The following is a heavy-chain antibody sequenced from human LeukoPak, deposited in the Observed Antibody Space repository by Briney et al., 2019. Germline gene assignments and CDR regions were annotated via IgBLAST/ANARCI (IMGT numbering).Heavy chain of an antibody. CDR1: GGTFSSYA. D-gene: IGHD6-6*01. Sequence: GASVKVSCKASGGTFSSYAISWVRQAPGQGLEWMGGIIPIFGTANYAQKFQGRVTITTDESTSTAYMELSSLRSEDTAVYYCARRIAARPTPFDYWGQGTLVTVSS. CDR3: ARRIAARPTPFDY. J-gene: IGHJ4*02. V-gene: IGHV1-69*05. CDR2: IIPIFGTA.